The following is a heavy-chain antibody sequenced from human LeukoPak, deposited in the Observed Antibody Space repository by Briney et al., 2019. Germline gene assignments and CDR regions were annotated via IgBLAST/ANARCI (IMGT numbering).Heavy chain of an antibody. CDR2: ISYDGSNK. Sequence: GRSLRLSCAASGFTFSSYAMHWVRQAPGKGLEWVAVISYDGSNKYYADSVKGRFTISRDNSKNTLYLQMNSLRAEDTAVYYCEAYWTYWGQGTLVTVSS. CDR3: EAYWTY. CDR1: GFTFSSYA. J-gene: IGHJ4*02. V-gene: IGHV3-30-3*01. D-gene: IGHD1-1*01.